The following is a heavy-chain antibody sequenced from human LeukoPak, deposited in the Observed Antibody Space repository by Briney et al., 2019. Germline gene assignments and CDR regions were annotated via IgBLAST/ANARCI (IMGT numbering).Heavy chain of an antibody. V-gene: IGHV4-59*01. CDR3: ARGGYYYDSSGYWGAFDI. CDR1: GGSISSYY. Sequence: SETLSLTCAVSGGSISSYYWSWIRQPPGKGLEWIGYIYYSGSTNYNPSLKSRVTISVDTSKNQFSLKLSSVTAADTAVYYCARGGYYYDSSGYWGAFDIWGQGTMVTVSS. CDR2: IYYSGST. J-gene: IGHJ3*02. D-gene: IGHD3-22*01.